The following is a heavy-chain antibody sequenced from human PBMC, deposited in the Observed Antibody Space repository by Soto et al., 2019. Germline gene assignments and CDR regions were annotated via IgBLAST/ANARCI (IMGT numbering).Heavy chain of an antibody. CDR3: ARGQGYSSGWNPYYFDY. CDR1: GGSFSGYY. Sequence: ASETLSLTCAVYGGSFSGYYWSWIRQPPGKGLEWIGEINHSGSTNYNPSLKSRVTISVDTSKNQFSLKLSSVTAADTAVYYCARGQGYSSGWNPYYFDYWGQGTLVTVSS. D-gene: IGHD6-19*01. J-gene: IGHJ4*02. CDR2: INHSGST. V-gene: IGHV4-34*01.